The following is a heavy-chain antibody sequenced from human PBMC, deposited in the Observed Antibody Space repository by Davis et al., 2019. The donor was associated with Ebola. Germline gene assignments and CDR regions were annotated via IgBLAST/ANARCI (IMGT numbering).Heavy chain of an antibody. J-gene: IGHJ3*02. CDR2: IYTGDSDT. D-gene: IGHD1-20*01. V-gene: IGHV5-51*01. Sequence: KVSCKDSGNSFNTHWIGWVRHMPGKGLEWMGIIYTGDSDTRYSPSFRGQVTISADKSIKTAFLQWSSLKAADNAMYYCATLRRTITGMDDGFDIWGQGTMVTVSS. CDR1: GNSFNTHW. CDR3: ATLRRTITGMDDGFDI.